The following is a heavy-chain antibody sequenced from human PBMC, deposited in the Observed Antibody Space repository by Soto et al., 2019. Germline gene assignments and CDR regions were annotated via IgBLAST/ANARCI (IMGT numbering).Heavy chain of an antibody. CDR1: GFTFSSYS. CDR3: AREGEYSSSPQHDYYYMDV. CDR2: ISSSSSTI. D-gene: IGHD6-6*01. V-gene: IGHV3-48*01. Sequence: EVQLVESGGGLVQPGGSLRLSCAASGFTFSSYSMNWVRQAPGKGLEWDSYISSSSSTIYYADSVKCRFTISRDNAKNPLYLQMNSLRAEDTAVYYCAREGEYSSSPQHDYYYMDVWGKGTTVTVSS. J-gene: IGHJ6*03.